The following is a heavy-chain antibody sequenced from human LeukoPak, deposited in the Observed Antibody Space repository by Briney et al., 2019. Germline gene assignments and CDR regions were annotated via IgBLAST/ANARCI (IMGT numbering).Heavy chain of an antibody. Sequence: GGSLRLSCAASGFSFSNFWMHWGRQAPGEGLVWVSRTSPDGSETTYADSVKGRFTISRDNAKNTLYLQLSSLRAEDTAVYYCARDMWGSFDYWGQGALVTVSS. CDR2: TSPDGSET. V-gene: IGHV3-74*01. D-gene: IGHD7-27*01. CDR3: ARDMWGSFDY. CDR1: GFSFSNFW. J-gene: IGHJ4*02.